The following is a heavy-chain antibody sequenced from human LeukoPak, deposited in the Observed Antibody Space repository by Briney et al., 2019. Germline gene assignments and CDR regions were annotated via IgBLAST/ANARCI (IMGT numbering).Heavy chain of an antibody. CDR2: ISGSGGST. V-gene: IGHV3-23*01. D-gene: IGHD2-2*01. CDR1: GFTFSGYA. CDR3: AKDDDIVVVPAAMVDY. J-gene: IGHJ4*02. Sequence: GGSLRLSCAASGFTFSGYAMSWVRQAPGKGLEWVSAISGSGGSTYYADSVKGRFTISRDNSKNTLYLQMNSLRAEDTAVYYCAKDDDIVVVPAAMVDYWGQGTLVTVSS.